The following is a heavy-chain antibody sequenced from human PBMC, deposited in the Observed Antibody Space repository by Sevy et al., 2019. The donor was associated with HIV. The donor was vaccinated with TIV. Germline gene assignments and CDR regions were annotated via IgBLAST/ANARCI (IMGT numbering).Heavy chain of an antibody. CDR1: GYTFTSYG. CDR3: ARDRRYYDFWSGHDY. D-gene: IGHD3-3*01. J-gene: IGHJ4*02. CDR2: ISAYNGNT. V-gene: IGHV1-18*01. Sequence: ASVKVSCKASGYTFTSYGISWERQAPGQGLEWMGWISAYNGNTNYAQKLQGRVTMTTDTSTSTAYMELRSLRSDDTAVYYCARDRRYYDFWSGHDYWGQGTLVTVSS.